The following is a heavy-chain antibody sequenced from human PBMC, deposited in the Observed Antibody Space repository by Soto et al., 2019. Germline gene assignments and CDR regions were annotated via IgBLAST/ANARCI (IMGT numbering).Heavy chain of an antibody. CDR1: GGPYNSFA. V-gene: IGHV1-69*13. Sequence: VKVSCKASGGPYNSFAISWVRQAPGQGLEWIGGIIPVFGTATYAQKFKGRVTITAEESTSTAYMELSSLTSEDTAVYYCARFLGGAGSYYDGQNYNYYDGMDVWGQGTTVTVSS. CDR2: IIPVFGTA. CDR3: ARFLGGAGSYYDGQNYNYYDGMDV. D-gene: IGHD3-10*01. J-gene: IGHJ6*02.